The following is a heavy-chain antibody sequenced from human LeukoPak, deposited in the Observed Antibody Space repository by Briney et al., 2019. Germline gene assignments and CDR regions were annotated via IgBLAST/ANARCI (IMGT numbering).Heavy chain of an antibody. CDR2: IYNTGNT. D-gene: IGHD1-1*01. J-gene: IGHJ4*02. CDR1: GGSISSSSHS. V-gene: IGHV3-53*04. Sequence: ETLSLTCTVSGGSISSSSHSWGWIRQPPGKGLEWVSVIYNTGNTYHADSVKGRFTISRHNSKNTVYLQMNNLRAEDTAMYYCARVDTTLSHKLDYWGQGTLVTVSS. CDR3: ARVDTTLSHKLDY.